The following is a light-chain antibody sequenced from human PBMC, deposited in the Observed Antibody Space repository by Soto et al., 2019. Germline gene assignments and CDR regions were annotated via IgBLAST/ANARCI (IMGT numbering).Light chain of an antibody. J-gene: IGKJ5*01. CDR2: DAS. V-gene: IGKV3-11*01. CDR3: QQRSNWPLIT. CDR1: QSVGRY. Sequence: EIVLTQSPATLSLSPGGRATLSCRASQSVGRYLAWYQQNPGQAPRLLIYDASNRATGIPARFSGSGSGTDFTLTISSLELEDFAVYYCQQRSNWPLITFGQGTRLDIK.